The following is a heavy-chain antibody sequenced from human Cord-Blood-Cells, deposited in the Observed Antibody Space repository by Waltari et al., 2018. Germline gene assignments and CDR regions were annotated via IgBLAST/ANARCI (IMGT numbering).Heavy chain of an antibody. Sequence: QVQLQESGPGLVKPSETLSLTCAVSGYSISSGYYWGWIRQPPGKGLEWIGCIYHSGSTCYNPSLKSRVTISVDTSKNQFSLKLSSVTAADTAVYYCARRDDILTGYIFDYWGQGTLVTVSS. CDR2: IYHSGST. V-gene: IGHV4-38-2*01. D-gene: IGHD3-9*01. CDR1: GYSISSGYY. J-gene: IGHJ4*02. CDR3: ARRDDILTGYIFDY.